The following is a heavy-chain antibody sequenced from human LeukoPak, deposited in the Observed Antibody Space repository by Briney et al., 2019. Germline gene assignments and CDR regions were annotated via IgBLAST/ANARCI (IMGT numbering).Heavy chain of an antibody. CDR3: ARDKSKYRYGGPPRV. CDR2: INTNTGNP. CDR1: GYTFTSYA. Sequence: ASVKVSCKTSGYTFTSYAMNWVRQAPGQGLEWMGWINTNTGNPTYAQGFTGRFVFSLDTSVGTAYLQISSLKAEDTAVYYCARDKSKYRYGGPPRVWGQGTLVTVSS. V-gene: IGHV7-4-1*02. J-gene: IGHJ4*02. D-gene: IGHD5-18*01.